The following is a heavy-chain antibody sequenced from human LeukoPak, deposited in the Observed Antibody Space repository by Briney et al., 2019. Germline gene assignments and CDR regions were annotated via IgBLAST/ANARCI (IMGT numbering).Heavy chain of an antibody. CDR1: GFIFSDYY. CDR3: VREFWYRFDN. CDR2: ISSDGTAN. V-gene: IGHV3-11*04. D-gene: IGHD6-13*01. Sequence: PGGSLRLSCAASGFIFSDYYMSWIRQAPGKGLEFVSYISSDGTANYYADSMKGRFTISGDNAQNSVYLEMTNLRAEDTAVYYCVREFWYRFDNWGQGTVVTVSS. J-gene: IGHJ4*02.